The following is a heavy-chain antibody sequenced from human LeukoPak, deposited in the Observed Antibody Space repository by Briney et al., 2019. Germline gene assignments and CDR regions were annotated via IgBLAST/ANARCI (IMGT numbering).Heavy chain of an antibody. V-gene: IGHV3-7*01. CDR2: INEDGSEK. CDR1: GFTLSSHW. Sequence: PGGSLRLSCTVSGFTLSSHWMSWLRHLPGKGLEWVANINEDGSEKYFMDSVRGRFTIAKDNAKNFLCRQMNSLRADDTAVYYCARDFTGSSRDWGQGALVTVS. J-gene: IGHJ4*02. D-gene: IGHD1-26*01. CDR3: ARDFTGSSRD.